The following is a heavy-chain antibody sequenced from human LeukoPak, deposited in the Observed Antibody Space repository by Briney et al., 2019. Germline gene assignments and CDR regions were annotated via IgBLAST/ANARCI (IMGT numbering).Heavy chain of an antibody. CDR2: FDPEDGET. D-gene: IGHD5-24*01. J-gene: IGHJ4*02. V-gene: IGHV1-24*01. CDR1: GYTLTELS. Sequence: ASVKVSCKVSGYTLTELSMHWVRQAPGKGLEWMGGFDPEDGETIYAQKFQGRVTMTEDTSTDTAYMELSSLRSEDTAVYYCATFVEMATTGAPEGGFDYWSQGTLVTVSS. CDR3: ATFVEMATTGAPEGGFDY.